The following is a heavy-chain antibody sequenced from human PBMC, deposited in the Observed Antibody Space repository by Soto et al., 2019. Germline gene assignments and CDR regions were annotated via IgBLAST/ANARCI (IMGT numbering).Heavy chain of an antibody. CDR1: RFSFQSYG. CDR3: TTVTAVGSKWFSLHPLGPFDY. D-gene: IGHD3-10*01. J-gene: IGHJ4*02. Sequence: VQLMESGGGVVQPGRSLRLSCVASRFSFQSYGMHWVRKTPGKGLEWVAVISYDGSNKDYADSVRGRFTISRDNSKNTLYLQMDSLRPDDTGVYSCTTVTAVGSKWFSLHPLGPFDYWGQGTLVTVSS. CDR2: ISYDGSNK. V-gene: IGHV3-30*03.